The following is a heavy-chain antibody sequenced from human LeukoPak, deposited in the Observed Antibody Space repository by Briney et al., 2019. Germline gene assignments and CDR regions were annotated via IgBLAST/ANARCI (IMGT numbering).Heavy chain of an antibody. CDR3: ARDVPHNWFDT. Sequence: GRSLRLSCAASGITFGNNWMHWVRPGPGKGLVWISRINSDGGGAIYADSVKGRFTVSRDNAKNTLYLQMNSLRAEDTAVYYCARDVPHNWFDTWGQGTLVTVSS. V-gene: IGHV3-74*01. CDR2: INSDGGGA. J-gene: IGHJ5*02. CDR1: GITFGNNW.